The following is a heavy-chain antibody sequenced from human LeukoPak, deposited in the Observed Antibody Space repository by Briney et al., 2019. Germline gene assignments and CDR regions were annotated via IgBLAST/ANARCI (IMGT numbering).Heavy chain of an antibody. D-gene: IGHD2-2*01. CDR2: INHSGST. CDR1: GGSSSGYY. J-gene: IGHJ5*02. Sequence: SETLSLTCAVYGGSSSGYYWSWIRQPPGKGLEWIGEINHSGSTNYNPSLKSRVTISVDTSKNQFSLKLSSVTAADTAVYYCAVVPAPSNWFDPWGQGTLVTVSS. CDR3: AVVPAPSNWFDP. V-gene: IGHV4-34*01.